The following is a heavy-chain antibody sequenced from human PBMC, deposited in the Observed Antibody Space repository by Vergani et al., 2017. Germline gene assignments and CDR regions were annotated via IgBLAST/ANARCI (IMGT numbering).Heavy chain of an antibody. CDR2: IYWNDDK. Sequence: QITLKESGPTLVKPTQTLTLTCTFSGFSLSTSGVGVGWIRQPPGKALEWLALIYWNDDKRYSPSLKSRLTITKDTSKNQVILTMTNMDPVDTAKYYCAHSEGYCSSTSCSYYYGMDVWGQGTTVTVSS. V-gene: IGHV2-5*01. D-gene: IGHD2-2*01. CDR1: GFSLSTSGVG. CDR3: AHSEGYCSSTSCSYYYGMDV. J-gene: IGHJ6*02.